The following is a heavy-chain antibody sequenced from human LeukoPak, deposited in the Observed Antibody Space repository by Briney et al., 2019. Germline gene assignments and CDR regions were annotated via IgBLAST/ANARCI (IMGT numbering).Heavy chain of an antibody. V-gene: IGHV3-7*01. CDR3: ARAIRGSAVDTGDR. CDR2: IKNDGSEE. J-gene: IGHJ4*02. D-gene: IGHD3-10*01. Sequence: GSLRLSCAASGFTLSRYWMRWVRQAPGKGLEGVANIKNDGSEEYYVDSVKGRFTISRDNARNSLFLQMNSLTVEDTAVYYCARAIRGSAVDTGDRWGQGTLVTVSS. CDR1: GFTLSRYW.